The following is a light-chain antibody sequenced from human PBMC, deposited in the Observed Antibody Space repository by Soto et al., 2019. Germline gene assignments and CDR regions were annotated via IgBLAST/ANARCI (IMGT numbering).Light chain of an antibody. J-gene: IGLJ1*01. CDR1: SSDVGGYNY. V-gene: IGLV2-14*01. CDR3: SSYTSSSTYV. CDR2: DVS. Sequence: QSALTQTASVSGSPGQSITISCTGTSSDVGGYNYVSWYQQYPGKAPKLMIYDVSNRPSGVSNRFSGSKSGNTASLTISGLLAEDEADYYCSSYTSSSTYVFGTGTKLTVL.